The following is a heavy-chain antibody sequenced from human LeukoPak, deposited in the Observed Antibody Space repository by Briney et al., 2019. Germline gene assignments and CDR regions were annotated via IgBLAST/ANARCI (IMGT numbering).Heavy chain of an antibody. CDR2: ISHGGIT. J-gene: IGHJ4*02. CDR3: GIFMDVVPGTMS. V-gene: IGHV4-34*01. CDR1: AGSLTNYF. Sequence: PSETLSLTCGVYAGSLTNYFCHWIRQAPGKGLEWVGEISHGGITKHSPSLKSRVTMSRDTSKRQFSLKMNSMTAADTGVYYCGIFMDVVPGTMSWGLGTLVTVSS. D-gene: IGHD3-22*01.